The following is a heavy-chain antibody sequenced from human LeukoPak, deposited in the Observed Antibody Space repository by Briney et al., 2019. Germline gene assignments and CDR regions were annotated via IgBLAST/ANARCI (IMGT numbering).Heavy chain of an antibody. J-gene: IGHJ4*02. Sequence: GASVKVSCKASGYTFTSYYMHWVRQAPGQGLEWMGVINPSGDGTSYAQKFQGRVTMTRNVSTSTVYMELSSLRSEDTAVYYCARTCCSQTSKFDYWGQRTLVTVSS. V-gene: IGHV1-46*01. CDR1: GYTFTSYY. D-gene: IGHD2-15*01. CDR3: ARTCCSQTSKFDY. CDR2: INPSGDGT.